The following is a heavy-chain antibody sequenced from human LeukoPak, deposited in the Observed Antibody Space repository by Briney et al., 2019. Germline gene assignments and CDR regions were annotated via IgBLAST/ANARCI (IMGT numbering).Heavy chain of an antibody. D-gene: IGHD3-22*01. CDR1: GYTFTSYG. CDR2: ISAYIGNT. Sequence: GASVKVSCKASGYTFTSYGISWVRQAPGKGLEWMGWISAYIGNTNYAQKLQGRVTMTTDTSTSTAYMELRSLRSDDTAVYYCARDSYYYDSSGWTYTPYFDYWGQGTLVTVSS. CDR3: ARDSYYYDSSGWTYTPYFDY. V-gene: IGHV1-18*01. J-gene: IGHJ4*02.